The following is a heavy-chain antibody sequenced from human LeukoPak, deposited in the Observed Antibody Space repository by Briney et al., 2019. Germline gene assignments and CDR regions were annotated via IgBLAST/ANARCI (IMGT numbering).Heavy chain of an antibody. V-gene: IGHV3-66*01. CDR2: IYSGGST. CDR1: GFTVSSNY. D-gene: IGHD3-16*02. Sequence: GGSLRLSCAASGFTVSSNYMSWVRQAPGKGLEWVSVIYSGGSTYYADSVKGRFTISRDNSKNTLYLQMNSLRAEDTAVYYCARDYDYVWGSYRVSDYWGQGTLVTVSS. CDR3: ARDYDYVWGSYRVSDY. J-gene: IGHJ4*02.